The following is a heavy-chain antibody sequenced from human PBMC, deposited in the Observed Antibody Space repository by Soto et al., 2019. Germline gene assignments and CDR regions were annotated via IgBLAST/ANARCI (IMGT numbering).Heavy chain of an antibody. CDR2: IVVGSGNT. V-gene: IGHV1-58*01. J-gene: IGHJ5*02. CDR1: GFTFTSSA. D-gene: IGHD3-22*01. Sequence: SVKVSCKASGFTFTSSAVQWVRQARGQRLEWIGWIVVGSGNTNYAQKFQERVTITRDMSTSTAYMELSSLRSEDTAVYYCAADPRADYYDISGGWFDPWGQGTLVTV. CDR3: AADPRADYYDISGGWFDP.